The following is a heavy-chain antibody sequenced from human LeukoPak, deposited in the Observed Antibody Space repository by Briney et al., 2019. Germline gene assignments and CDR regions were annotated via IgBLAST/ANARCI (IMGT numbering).Heavy chain of an antibody. J-gene: IGHJ5*02. Sequence: GGSLRVSCAASGFTFSSSAMTWVRQAPGKGLEWVSTISADGDRTYYAESVKGRFTISRDNSNNTLYLEMNSLRGEDTAAYHCARLRCDSASCDPNWLVPWGQGTLVTVSS. CDR2: ISADGDRT. V-gene: IGHV3-23*01. D-gene: IGHD2-2*01. CDR3: ARLRCDSASCDPNWLVP. CDR1: GFTFSSSA.